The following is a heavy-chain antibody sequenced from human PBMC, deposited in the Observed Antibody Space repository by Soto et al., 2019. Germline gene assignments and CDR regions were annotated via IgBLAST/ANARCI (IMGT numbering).Heavy chain of an antibody. CDR3: AARGYYYGMDV. Sequence: QVQLVQSGAEVKKPGSSVKVSCKASGGTFSSYTISWVRQAPGQGLEWMGRIIPILGIANYAQKFQGRVTITADKSTSTAYMELSSLRSEETAVYYCAARGYYYGMDVWGQGTTVTVSS. V-gene: IGHV1-69*02. CDR1: GGTFSSYT. CDR2: IIPILGIA. J-gene: IGHJ6*02.